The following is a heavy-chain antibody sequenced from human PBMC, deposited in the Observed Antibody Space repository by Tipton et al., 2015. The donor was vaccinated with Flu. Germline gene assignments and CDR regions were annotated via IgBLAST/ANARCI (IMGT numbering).Heavy chain of an antibody. Sequence: TLSPTCTVSGYSISSGYYWGWIRQPPGKGLEWIGSIDHSGTTYYNPSLKSRVTISVDTSKNQFSLKLSSVTAADTAVYFCARELHTGFYDLWDLWGQGKLVVVSS. CDR3: ARELHTGFYDLWDL. D-gene: IGHD3-3*01. CDR2: IDHSGTT. J-gene: IGHJ5*02. V-gene: IGHV4-38-2*02. CDR1: GYSISSGYY.